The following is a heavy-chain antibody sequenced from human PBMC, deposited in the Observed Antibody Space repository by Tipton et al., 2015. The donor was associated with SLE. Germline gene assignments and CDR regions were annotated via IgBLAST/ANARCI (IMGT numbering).Heavy chain of an antibody. J-gene: IGHJ4*02. CDR2: IHYSGST. D-gene: IGHD1-1*01. V-gene: IGHV4-39*07. CDR3: ARALWKGGDY. Sequence: TLSLTCTVSGGSISSKNYYWGWIRQPPGKGLEWIGSIHYSGSTYDNPSFKSRVTISVDTSKNQLSLKLSAVTAADTAVYYCARALWKGGDYWGQGTLVTVSS. CDR1: GGSISSKNYY.